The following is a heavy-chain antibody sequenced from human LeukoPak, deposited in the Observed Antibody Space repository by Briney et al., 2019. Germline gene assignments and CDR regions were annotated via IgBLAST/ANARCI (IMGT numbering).Heavy chain of an antibody. D-gene: IGHD6-13*01. CDR1: GFTFSNYA. Sequence: GGSLRLSCAASGFTFSNYAMNWVRQAPGKGLEWVSAISGSGDTTYYADSVEDRFTISRDNSKSTLYLQMSSLRAEDTALYYCAKGSNSMAAAQDDDFDVWGQGTMVTVSS. CDR3: AKGSNSMAAAQDDDFDV. V-gene: IGHV3-23*01. CDR2: ISGSGDTT. J-gene: IGHJ3*01.